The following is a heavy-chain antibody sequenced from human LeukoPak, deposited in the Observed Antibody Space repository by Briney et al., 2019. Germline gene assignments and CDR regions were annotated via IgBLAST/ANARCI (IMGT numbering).Heavy chain of an antibody. CDR1: GFTLSNNW. J-gene: IGHJ4*02. V-gene: IGHV3-7*03. Sequence: GSLRLSCASTGFTLSNNWMTWVRQAPGKGLEWVANIKQDGSEKYYVDSAKGRFTISRDNAKTSLYLQMNSLRAEDTAVYYCARAVLDYWGQGTLVTVSS. CDR2: IKQDGSEK. D-gene: IGHD4-17*01. CDR3: ARAVLDY.